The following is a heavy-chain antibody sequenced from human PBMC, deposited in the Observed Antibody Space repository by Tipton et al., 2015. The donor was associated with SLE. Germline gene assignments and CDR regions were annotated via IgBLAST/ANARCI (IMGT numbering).Heavy chain of an antibody. CDR3: ARDRSSSSWYNAFDI. D-gene: IGHD6-13*01. CDR2: IYTSGCT. Sequence: LRLSCTVSGGSISSGSYYWSWIRQPAGKGLEWIGRIYTSGCTNYNPSLKSRVTISVDTSKNQFSLKLSSVTAADTAVYYCARDRSSSSWYNAFDIWGQGTMVTVSS. J-gene: IGHJ3*02. CDR1: GGSISSGSYY. V-gene: IGHV4-61*02.